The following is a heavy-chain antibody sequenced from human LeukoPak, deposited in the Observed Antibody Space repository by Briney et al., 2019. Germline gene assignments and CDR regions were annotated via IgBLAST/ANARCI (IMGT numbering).Heavy chain of an antibody. CDR2: FNPSDGST. Sequence: ASVKVSCKTSGYTFSSYYMHWVRQAPGQGLEWMGRFNPSDGSTRYAQKFQGRVTMTRDMSTSTVYMELSSLRSEDTAVYYCARDKYTGYETFDYWGQGTPVTVSS. V-gene: IGHV1-46*01. D-gene: IGHD5-12*01. J-gene: IGHJ4*02. CDR1: GYTFSSYY. CDR3: ARDKYTGYETFDY.